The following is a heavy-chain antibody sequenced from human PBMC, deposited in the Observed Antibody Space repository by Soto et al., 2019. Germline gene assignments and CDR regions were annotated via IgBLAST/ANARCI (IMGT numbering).Heavy chain of an antibody. CDR2: ISWNVGSI. CDR3: AKGVDGWYYFDY. D-gene: IGHD3-3*01. CDR1: GFTFDDYA. Sequence: EVQLVESGGGLVQPGRSLRLSCAASGFTFDDYAMHWVRQAPGKGLEWVSGISWNVGSIAYADSVKGRFTISRDNAKNSLYLHMNSLRAEDTALYYCAKGVDGWYYFDYWGQGTLVTVSS. J-gene: IGHJ4*02. V-gene: IGHV3-9*01.